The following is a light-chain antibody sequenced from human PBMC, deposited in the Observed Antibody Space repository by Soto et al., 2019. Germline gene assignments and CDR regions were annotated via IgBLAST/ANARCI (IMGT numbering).Light chain of an antibody. CDR1: GSDVGGYNY. V-gene: IGLV2-14*01. CDR2: EVS. J-gene: IGLJ1*01. Sequence: QSVLTQPASVSGSPGQSITISCTGTGSDVGGYNYVSWYQQHPGKAPKLMIYEVSNRPSGVSNRFSGSKSGNTASLTISGLQAEDEADYYCSSYTSSSTLDVFGTGTKV. CDR3: SSYTSSSTLDV.